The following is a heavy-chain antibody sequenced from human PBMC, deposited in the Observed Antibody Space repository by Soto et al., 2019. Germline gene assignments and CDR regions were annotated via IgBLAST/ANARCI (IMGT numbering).Heavy chain of an antibody. CDR1: GFTFSSYG. CDR2: IWYDGSNK. CDR3: ARDTQDSGYDTYHFDY. J-gene: IGHJ4*02. D-gene: IGHD5-12*01. Sequence: PGGSLRLSCAASGFTFSSYGMHWVRQAPGKGLEWVAVIWYDGSNKYYADSVKGRFTISRDNSKNTLYLQMNSLRAEDTAVYYFARDTQDSGYDTYHFDYWGQGTLVTVSS. V-gene: IGHV3-33*01.